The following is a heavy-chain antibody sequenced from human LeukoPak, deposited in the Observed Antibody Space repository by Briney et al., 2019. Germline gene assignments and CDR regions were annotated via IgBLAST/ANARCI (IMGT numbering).Heavy chain of an antibody. CDR1: GFTFSSYS. Sequence: GGSLRLSCAASGFTFSSYSMSWVRQAPGKGLEWVATIKPDGRDTYYVDSVKGRFTISRDNAKNSLYLQMNSLRAEDTAVYYCARDKEDSSGFPLGCWGQGTLVTVSS. J-gene: IGHJ4*02. CDR2: IKPDGRDT. V-gene: IGHV3-7*01. CDR3: ARDKEDSSGFPLGC. D-gene: IGHD3-22*01.